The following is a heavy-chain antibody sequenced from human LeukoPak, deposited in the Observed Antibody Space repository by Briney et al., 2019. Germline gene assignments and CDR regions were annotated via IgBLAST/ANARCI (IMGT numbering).Heavy chain of an antibody. V-gene: IGHV4-34*01. Sequence: SETLSLTCAVYGGSFSGYYWSWIRQPPGKGLEWIGEINHSGSTNYNPSLKSRVTISVDTSKNQFSLKLSSVTAADTAVSYCARGRYSYGPWGVYYYYYMDVWGKGTTVTVSS. CDR3: ARGRYSYGPWGVYYYYYMDV. D-gene: IGHD5-18*01. CDR1: GGSFSGYY. CDR2: INHSGST. J-gene: IGHJ6*03.